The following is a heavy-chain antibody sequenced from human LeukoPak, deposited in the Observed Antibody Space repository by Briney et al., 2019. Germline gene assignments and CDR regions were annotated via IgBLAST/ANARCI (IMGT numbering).Heavy chain of an antibody. Sequence: GGSLRLSCAASGFTFSSYRMSWVRQAPGKGLEWVANINQDGSEKYSVDSVKGRFTISRDNAKNSLYLQMNSLRAEDTAVYYCARTGGYCSGGSCYPPSVWGQGTTVTVSS. CDR1: GFTFSSYR. CDR2: INQDGSEK. V-gene: IGHV3-7*01. J-gene: IGHJ6*02. CDR3: ARTGGYCSGGSCYPPSV. D-gene: IGHD2-15*01.